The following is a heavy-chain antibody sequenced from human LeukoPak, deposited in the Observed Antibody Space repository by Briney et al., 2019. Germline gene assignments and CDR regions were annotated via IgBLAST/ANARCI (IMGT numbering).Heavy chain of an antibody. J-gene: IGHJ3*02. D-gene: IGHD5/OR15-5a*01. Sequence: GWSLRLSCAASGSTSSSYWMSWVRQAPGKWLEWVAKIKQDGSEKYYVDSVKGRFTISRDNAKNPLYLQMNSLRAEDTAVYYCARIYDEDAIDIWGQGTMVTVSS. V-gene: IGHV3-7*01. CDR2: IKQDGSEK. CDR3: ARIYDEDAIDI. CDR1: GSTSSSYW.